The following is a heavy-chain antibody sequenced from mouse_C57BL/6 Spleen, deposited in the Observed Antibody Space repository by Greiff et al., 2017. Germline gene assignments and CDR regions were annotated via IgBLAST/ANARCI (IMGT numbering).Heavy chain of an antibody. CDR2: IYPGNGAT. CDR3: ARRERYYDYYSDD. D-gene: IGHD2-4*01. CDR1: GYTFTSYN. J-gene: IGHJ2*01. V-gene: IGHV1-12*01. Sequence: QVQLQQSGAELVRPGASVKMSCKASGYTFTSYNMHWVKQTPSQGLEWIGTIYPGNGATSYNQKFKGKATLTVAKSSSTAYMQLSSLTSEDSAVYFCARRERYYDYYSDDWGQGTTLTVSS.